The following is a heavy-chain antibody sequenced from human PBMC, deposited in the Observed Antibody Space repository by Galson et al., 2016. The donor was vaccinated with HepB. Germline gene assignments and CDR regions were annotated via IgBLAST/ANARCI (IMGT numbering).Heavy chain of an antibody. J-gene: IGHJ4*02. D-gene: IGHD3-16*01. V-gene: IGHV3-7*04. CDR3: ARDTRHGGLY. Sequence: SLRLSCAASGFTFSNFWMAWARQAPGEGLEWLATTKPDGSEEYYVDSVKGRFTISRDNARNSVSLQMNSLRAGDTAVYFCARDTRHGGLYWGQGTLVTVSS. CDR2: TKPDGSEE. CDR1: GFTFSNFW.